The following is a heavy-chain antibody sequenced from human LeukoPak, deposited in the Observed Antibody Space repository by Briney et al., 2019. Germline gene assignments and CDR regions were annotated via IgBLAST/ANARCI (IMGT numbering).Heavy chain of an antibody. V-gene: IGHV4-59*01. CDR2: IYYSGST. CDR1: GGSISGYY. CDR3: ARFYYDSSGYSVD. J-gene: IGHJ4*02. D-gene: IGHD3-22*01. Sequence: SQTLSLTCTVSGGSISGYYWSWIRQPPGKGLEWIGYIYYSGSTNYNPSLKSRVTISVDTSKNQFSLKLSSVTAADTAVYYCARFYYDSSGYSVDWGQGTLVTVSS.